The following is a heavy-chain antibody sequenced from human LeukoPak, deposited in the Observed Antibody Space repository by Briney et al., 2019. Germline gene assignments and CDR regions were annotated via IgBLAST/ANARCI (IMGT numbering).Heavy chain of an antibody. CDR3: AKDKYSSGWYYFDY. D-gene: IGHD6-19*01. J-gene: IGHJ4*02. Sequence: GESLRLSCAASGFAYDNYAMHWVRQAPGKALEWVALISGDGAATYYADSVKGRFTISRDNAKNSLYLQMNSLRAEDMALYYCAKDKYSSGWYYFDYWGQGTLVTVSS. CDR1: GFAYDNYA. V-gene: IGHV3-43*02. CDR2: ISGDGAAT.